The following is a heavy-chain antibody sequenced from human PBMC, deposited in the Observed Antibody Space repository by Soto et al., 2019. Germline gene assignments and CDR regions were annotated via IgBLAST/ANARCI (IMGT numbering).Heavy chain of an antibody. J-gene: IGHJ6*02. Sequence: GGSLRLSCAASGFTLSAHTMNWVRQAPGKGLEWVSSISSDGRYIYYADSVKGRFTISRDNARNSLDLQMNNLRAEDTAVYHCARGHCSRTSCYTGGYYYYPMDVWGQGTTVTVS. CDR1: GFTLSAHT. CDR2: ISSDGRYI. D-gene: IGHD2-2*01. V-gene: IGHV3-21*01. CDR3: ARGHCSRTSCYTGGYYYYPMDV.